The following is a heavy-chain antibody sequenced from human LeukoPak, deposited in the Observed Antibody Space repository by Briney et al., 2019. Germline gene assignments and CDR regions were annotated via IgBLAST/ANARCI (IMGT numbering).Heavy chain of an antibody. CDR2: INNDGSST. Sequence: PGGSLRLSCAASGVTFSSYCMHWVPHAPGKGLVWLSRINNDGSSTYYADSVKGRFTISRDNAKHTLYLQMDSLRAEDTAVYYCATYGLGTYHLEDWGQGTLVTVSS. CDR3: ATYGLGTYHLED. V-gene: IGHV3-74*01. CDR1: GVTFSSYC. J-gene: IGHJ4*02. D-gene: IGHD3-10*01.